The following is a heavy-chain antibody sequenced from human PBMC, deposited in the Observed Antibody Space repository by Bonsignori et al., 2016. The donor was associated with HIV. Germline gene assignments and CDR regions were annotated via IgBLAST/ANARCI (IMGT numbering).Heavy chain of an antibody. J-gene: IGHJ5*02. V-gene: IGHV3-23*03. CDR2: IRSSGSST. CDR1: GFTSSNYA. Sequence: GGSLRLSCAASGFTSSNYAMSWVRQAPGKGLEWVSVIRSSGSSTSYADSVKGRFTISRDDSKNTLYLQMNSLRAEDTAVYYCAKASRTYCGGDCPDLWGQGTLVTVSS. CDR3: AKASRTYCGGDCPDL. D-gene: IGHD2-21*01.